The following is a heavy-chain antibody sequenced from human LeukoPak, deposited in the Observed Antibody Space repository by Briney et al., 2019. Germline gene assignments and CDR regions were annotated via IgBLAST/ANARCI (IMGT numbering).Heavy chain of an antibody. D-gene: IGHD4-23*01. CDR1: GFTFSSYG. CDR3: ARDYGGNSDY. Sequence: PGRSLRLSCAASGFTFSSYGMHWVRQAPGKGLEWVAVIWYDGSNKYYADSVKGRFTISRDNSKNTLYLQMSSLRAEDTAVYYCARDYGGNSDYWGQGALVTVSS. CDR2: IWYDGSNK. V-gene: IGHV3-33*01. J-gene: IGHJ4*02.